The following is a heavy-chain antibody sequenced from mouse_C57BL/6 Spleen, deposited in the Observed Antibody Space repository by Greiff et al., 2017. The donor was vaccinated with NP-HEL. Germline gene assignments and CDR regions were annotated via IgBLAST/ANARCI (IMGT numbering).Heavy chain of an antibody. J-gene: IGHJ2*01. D-gene: IGHD1-1*02. Sequence: VQLKQSGGDLVKPGGSLKLSCAASGFTFSSYGMSWVRQTPDKRLEWVATISSGGSYTYYPDSVKGRFTISRDNAKNTLYLQMSSLKSEDTAMYYCARHGGTPYYFDYWGQGTTLTVSS. CDR2: ISSGGSYT. V-gene: IGHV5-6*01. CDR3: ARHGGTPYYFDY. CDR1: GFTFSSYG.